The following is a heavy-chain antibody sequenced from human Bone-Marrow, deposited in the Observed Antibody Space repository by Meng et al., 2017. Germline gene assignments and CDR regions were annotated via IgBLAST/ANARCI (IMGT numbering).Heavy chain of an antibody. Sequence: GESLKISCAASGFTFSSYAMHWVRQAPGKGLEWVAVISYDGSNKYYADSVKGRFTISRDNSKNTLYLQMNSLRAEDTAVYYCARVHHPPDSSGWLYYFDYWSQGTLVTVSS. J-gene: IGHJ4*02. CDR2: ISYDGSNK. V-gene: IGHV3-30*04. CDR3: ARVHHPPDSSGWLYYFDY. CDR1: GFTFSSYA. D-gene: IGHD6-19*01.